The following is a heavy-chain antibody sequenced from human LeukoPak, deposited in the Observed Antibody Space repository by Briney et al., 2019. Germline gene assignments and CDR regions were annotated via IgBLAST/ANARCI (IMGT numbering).Heavy chain of an antibody. CDR2: IYYSGST. CDR1: GGSISSYY. Sequence: SETLSLTCTVSGGSISSYYWSWIRQPPGKGLEWIGYIYYSGSTNYNPSLKSRVTISIDTSKNHFSLRLSSVTAADTAVYYCARGHDYYGSGRQSWFDPWGQGTLVTVSS. CDR3: ARGHDYYGSGRQSWFDP. V-gene: IGHV4-59*01. J-gene: IGHJ5*02. D-gene: IGHD3-10*01.